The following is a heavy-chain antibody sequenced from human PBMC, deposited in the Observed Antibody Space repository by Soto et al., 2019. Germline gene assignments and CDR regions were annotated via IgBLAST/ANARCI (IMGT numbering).Heavy chain of an antibody. CDR1: GFTFNIYA. V-gene: IGHV3-23*01. Sequence: GGSLRLSCAASGFTFNIYAMNWVRQAPGKGLEWVSSISGGGGTTYYADSMKGRFTISRDNSKNTLFLQMSSLRAEDTAVYYCAKGRGDNSGRRAYDYWGQGTLVTVSS. D-gene: IGHD6-19*01. CDR3: AKGRGDNSGRRAYDY. CDR2: ISGGGGTT. J-gene: IGHJ4*02.